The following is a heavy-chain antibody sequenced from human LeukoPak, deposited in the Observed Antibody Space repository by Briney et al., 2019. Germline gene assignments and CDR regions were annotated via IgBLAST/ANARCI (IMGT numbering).Heavy chain of an antibody. J-gene: IGHJ4*02. CDR1: GYTFTNFD. V-gene: IGHV1-18*01. CDR2: ISGYNGNT. Sequence: EASVKVSFKASGYTFTNFDINWVRQAPGQGLEWMGWISGYNGNTNYAQKLQGRVTMTTDTSTSTTYMELRSLTSDDTAVYYCARGLGYFDYWGQGTLVTVSS. D-gene: IGHD6-19*01. CDR3: ARGLGYFDY.